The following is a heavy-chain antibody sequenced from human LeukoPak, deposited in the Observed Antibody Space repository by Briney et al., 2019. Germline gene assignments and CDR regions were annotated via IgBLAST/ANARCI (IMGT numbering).Heavy chain of an antibody. V-gene: IGHV1-3*01. Sequence: ASVKVSCKASGYTFTSYAMHWVRQAPGQRLEWMGWINAGNGNTKYSQKFQGRVTITRDTSASTAYMELSSLRSEDTAVYYCARGAVAGMGVFDYWGQGTLVTVSS. CDR3: ARGAVAGMGVFDY. CDR1: GYTFTSYA. J-gene: IGHJ4*02. CDR2: INAGNGNT. D-gene: IGHD6-19*01.